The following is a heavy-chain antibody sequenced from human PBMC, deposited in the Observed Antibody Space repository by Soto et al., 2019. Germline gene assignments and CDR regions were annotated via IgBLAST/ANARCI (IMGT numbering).Heavy chain of an antibody. D-gene: IGHD3-3*01. CDR2: IWYDGSNK. CDR3: ARSPTYDFWSGYQGWFDP. V-gene: IGHV3-33*01. J-gene: IGHJ5*02. Sequence: GGSLRLSCAASGFTFSSYGMHWVRQAPGKGLEWVAVIWYDGSNKYYADSVKGRFTISRDNSKNTLYLQMNSLRAEDTAVYYCARSPTYDFWSGYQGWFDPWGQGTLVTVSS. CDR1: GFTFSSYG.